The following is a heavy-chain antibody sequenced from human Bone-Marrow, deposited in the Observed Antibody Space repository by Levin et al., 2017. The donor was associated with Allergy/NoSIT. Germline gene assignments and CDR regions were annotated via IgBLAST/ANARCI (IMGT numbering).Heavy chain of an antibody. CDR2: ITWNSANI. CDR3: AKDGRKYLLYGMGV. D-gene: IGHD3-10*01. V-gene: IGHV3-9*01. CDR1: GFTFDDYA. Sequence: QTGGSLRLSCAASGFTFDDYAMHWVRQAPGKGLEWVSGITWNSANIAYADSVKGRFTVSRDNARNSLYLQMTSLRAEDTALYYCAKDGRKYLLYGMGVWGQGTTVTVSS. J-gene: IGHJ6*02.